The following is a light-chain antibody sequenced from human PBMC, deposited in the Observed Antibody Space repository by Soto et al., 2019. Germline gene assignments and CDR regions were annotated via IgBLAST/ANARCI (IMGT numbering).Light chain of an antibody. CDR2: LNSDGSH. V-gene: IGLV4-69*01. CDR1: SGHNTYA. Sequence: QLVLTQSPSASASLGASVKLTCTLSSGHNTYAIAWHQQQPEKGPRFLMKLNSDGSHNKGDGIPDRFSGSSSGAERYLTISSLQSEDEADYCCQTWGTGIWVFGGGTKLTVL. J-gene: IGLJ3*02. CDR3: QTWGTGIWV.